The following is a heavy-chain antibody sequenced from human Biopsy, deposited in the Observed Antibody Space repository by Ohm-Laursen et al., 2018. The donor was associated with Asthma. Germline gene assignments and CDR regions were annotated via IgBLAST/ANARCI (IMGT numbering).Heavy chain of an antibody. CDR1: GFSFSNFA. CDR3: ARTFHFWSPYHAEHYQL. CDR2: ISKDASTQ. J-gene: IGHJ1*01. V-gene: IGHV3-30*07. D-gene: IGHD3-3*02. Sequence: SLRLSCAASGFSFSNFAIHWVRQAPGKGLEWVGVISKDASTQDYADSVKGRFTMARDNSKNTLDLQMNSLRAEDTAVYYCARTFHFWSPYHAEHYQLWGQGTLVTVPS.